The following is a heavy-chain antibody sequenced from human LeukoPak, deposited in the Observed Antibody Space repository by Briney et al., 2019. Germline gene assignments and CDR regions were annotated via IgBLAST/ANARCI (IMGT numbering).Heavy chain of an antibody. CDR1: GGSISSGGYY. Sequence: PSETLSLTCTVSGGSISSGGYYWSWIRQHPGKGLEWIGYIYYSGSTYYNPSLKSRVTISVDTSKNQFSLKLSSVTAADTAVYYCAFQEVYIVRGVYWGQGTLVTVSS. CDR3: AFQEVYIVRGVY. J-gene: IGHJ4*02. CDR2: IYYSGST. D-gene: IGHD3-10*01. V-gene: IGHV4-31*03.